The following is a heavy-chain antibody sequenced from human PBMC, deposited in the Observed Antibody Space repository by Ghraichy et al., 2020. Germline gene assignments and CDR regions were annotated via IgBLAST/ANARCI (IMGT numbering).Heavy chain of an antibody. CDR2: IYYSGST. D-gene: IGHD1-26*01. V-gene: IGHV4-61*01. Sequence: SETLSLTCTVSGGSVSSGSYYWSWIRQPPGKGLEWIGYIYYSGSTNYNPSLKSRVTISVDTSKNQFSLKLSSVTAADTAVYYCAGWELLADFDYWGQGTLVTVSS. CDR3: AGWELLADFDY. J-gene: IGHJ4*02. CDR1: GGSVSSGSYY.